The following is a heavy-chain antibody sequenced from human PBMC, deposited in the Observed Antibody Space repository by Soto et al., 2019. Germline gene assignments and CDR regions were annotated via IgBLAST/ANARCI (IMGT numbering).Heavy chain of an antibody. CDR3: ARTGYCSGGSCYPSAFDAFDI. D-gene: IGHD2-15*01. Sequence: QLQLQESGPGLVKPSETLSLTCTVSGGSISSSSYYWGWIRQPPGKGLEWIGSIYYSGSTYYNPSLKSRVTISVDTSKNQFSLKLSSVTAADTAVYYCARTGYCSGGSCYPSAFDAFDIWGQGTMVTVSS. CDR2: IYYSGST. J-gene: IGHJ3*02. V-gene: IGHV4-39*01. CDR1: GGSISSSSYY.